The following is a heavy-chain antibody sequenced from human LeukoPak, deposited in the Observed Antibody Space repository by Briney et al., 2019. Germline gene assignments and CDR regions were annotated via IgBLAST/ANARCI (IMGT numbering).Heavy chain of an antibody. CDR1: GYTFTSYY. V-gene: IGHV1-46*01. CDR3: ARDRGCSGGSCYSGAFDI. Sequence: GASVKVSCKASGYTFTSYYMHWVRQAPGQGLEWMGIINPSGGSTSYAQKFQGRVTMTRDMSTSTVYMELSSLRSEDTAVYYCARDRGCSGGSCYSGAFDIWGQGTMVTVSS. CDR2: INPSGGST. D-gene: IGHD2-15*01. J-gene: IGHJ3*02.